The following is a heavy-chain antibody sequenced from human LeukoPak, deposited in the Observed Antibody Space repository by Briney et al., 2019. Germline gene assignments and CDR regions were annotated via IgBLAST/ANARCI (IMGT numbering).Heavy chain of an antibody. D-gene: IGHD3-16*01. J-gene: IGHJ6*03. CDR3: ARDGADYYDSRSPFFYYMDV. Sequence: PGGSLRLSCVASGFPFGSHAMHWVRQAPGKGLEWVAVISYDGTNTYYVDSAKGRFTLSRDNSKNTLSLQMNSLRPEDTAIYYCARDGADYYDSRSPFFYYMDVRGKGTKVIVSS. V-gene: IGHV3-30*03. CDR2: ISYDGTNT. CDR1: GFPFGSHA.